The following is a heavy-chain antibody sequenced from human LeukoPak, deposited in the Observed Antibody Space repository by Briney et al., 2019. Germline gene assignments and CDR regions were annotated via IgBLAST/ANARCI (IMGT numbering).Heavy chain of an antibody. Sequence: GGSLRLSCAASGFTFSNYWMSWVRQAPGKGLEWVAVISYDGSNKYYADSVKGRFTISRDNSKNTLYLQMNSLRAEDTAVYYCAREGLRYCSSTSCSGAFDIWGQGTMVTVSS. V-gene: IGHV3-30-3*01. CDR3: AREGLRYCSSTSCSGAFDI. J-gene: IGHJ3*02. CDR2: ISYDGSNK. CDR1: GFTFSNYW. D-gene: IGHD2-2*01.